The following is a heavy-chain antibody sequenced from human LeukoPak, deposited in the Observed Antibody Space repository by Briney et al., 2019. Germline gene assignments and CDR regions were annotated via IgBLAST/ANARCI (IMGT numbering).Heavy chain of an antibody. CDR2: IYSGGST. D-gene: IGHD6-13*01. CDR1: GFTVSSNY. V-gene: IGHV3-66*02. CDR3: ARVIAAAAGDQQGYYFDY. Sequence: GGSLGLSCAASGFTVSSNYMSWVRQAPGKGLEWVSVIYSGGSTYYADSVKGRFTISRDNSKNTLYLQMNSLRAEDTAVYYCARVIAAAAGDQQGYYFDYWGQGTLVTVSS. J-gene: IGHJ4*02.